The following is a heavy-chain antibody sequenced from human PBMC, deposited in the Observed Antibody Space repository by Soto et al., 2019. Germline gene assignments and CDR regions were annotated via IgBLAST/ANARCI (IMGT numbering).Heavy chain of an antibody. J-gene: IGHJ6*02. CDR1: GVTFTDYY. Sequence: ASVKVSCKASGVTFTDYYIHWVRQAPGQGPEWMGLVSGYNGDTIYAQKVQGRVTMTIDTSTYTAYMGLRSLTSDDTDIYYCAKNGQPPYYYYGMDVWGQGTTVPVSS. D-gene: IGHD2-8*01. CDR3: AKNGQPPYYYYGMDV. V-gene: IGHV1-18*04. CDR2: VSGYNGDT.